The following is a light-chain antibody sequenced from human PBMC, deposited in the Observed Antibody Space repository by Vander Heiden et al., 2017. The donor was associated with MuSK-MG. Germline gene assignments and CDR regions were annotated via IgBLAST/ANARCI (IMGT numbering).Light chain of an antibody. J-gene: IGKJ4*01. Sequence: DIMMTQSPSSLSVSVGDRVTITCRASETITISLNWYQQKPGKAPKLLISAASHLQSGVPSRFSGSGSGTDFTLTISSQHPDDYASYYCQQSFNLPLTFGGGTKVEIK. CDR1: ETITIS. V-gene: IGKV1-39*01. CDR2: AAS. CDR3: QQSFNLPLT.